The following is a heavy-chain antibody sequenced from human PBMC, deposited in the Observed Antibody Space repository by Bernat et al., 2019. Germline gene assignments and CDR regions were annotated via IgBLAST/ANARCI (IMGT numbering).Heavy chain of an antibody. CDR3: ARVGRWNSGELSLDY. CDR1: GFTFDDYG. D-gene: IGHD3-16*02. Sequence: EVQLVESGGGVVRPGGSLRLSFAASGFTFDDYGMSWVRQAPGKGLEWVSGINWNGGSTGYADSVKGRFTISRDNAKNSLYLQMNSLRDEDTAVYYCARVGRWNSGELSLDYWGQGTPVTVSS. V-gene: IGHV3-20*03. J-gene: IGHJ4*02. CDR2: INWNGGST.